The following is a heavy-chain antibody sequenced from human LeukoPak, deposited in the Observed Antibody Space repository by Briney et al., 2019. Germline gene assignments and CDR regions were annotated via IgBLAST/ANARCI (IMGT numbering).Heavy chain of an antibody. D-gene: IGHD6-6*01. CDR1: GYTFTGYY. V-gene: IGHV1-2*02. J-gene: IGHJ4*02. CDR3: ARPRWSSSPPFDY. Sequence: ASVKVSCKASGYTFTGYYMHWVRQAPGQGLEWMGWINPNSGGTNYAQKFQGRVTMTRDTSISTAYMELSRLRSDDTAVYYCARPRWSSSPPFDYWGQGTLVTVSS. CDR2: INPNSGGT.